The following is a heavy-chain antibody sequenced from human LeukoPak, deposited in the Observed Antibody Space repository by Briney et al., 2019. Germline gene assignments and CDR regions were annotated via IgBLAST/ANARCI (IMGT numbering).Heavy chain of an antibody. CDR3: ARDNSALDY. Sequence: SETLSLTYSVSGGSVSSGDYYRNWIRQPPGKGLEWVGYIYYSGSTNYNPSLKSRLSISVDRSKNQFSLKLKSVTAADTAVYYCARDNSALDYWGQGTLVTVSS. V-gene: IGHV4-61*08. D-gene: IGHD2-21*01. CDR1: GGSVSSGDYY. CDR2: IYYSGST. J-gene: IGHJ4*02.